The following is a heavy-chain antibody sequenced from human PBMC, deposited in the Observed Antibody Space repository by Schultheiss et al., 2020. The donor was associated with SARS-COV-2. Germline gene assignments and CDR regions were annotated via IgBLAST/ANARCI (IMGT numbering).Heavy chain of an antibody. CDR3: ARAARGYLHYNWFDP. J-gene: IGHJ5*02. CDR1: GFTVSSNY. D-gene: IGHD3-22*01. Sequence: GGSLRLSCAASGFTVSSNYMSWVRQAPGKGLEWVSVIYSGGSTYYADSVKGRFTISRDNSKNTLYLQMNSLRAEDTAVYYCARAARGYLHYNWFDPWGQGTLVTVSS. CDR2: IYSGGST. V-gene: IGHV3-66*01.